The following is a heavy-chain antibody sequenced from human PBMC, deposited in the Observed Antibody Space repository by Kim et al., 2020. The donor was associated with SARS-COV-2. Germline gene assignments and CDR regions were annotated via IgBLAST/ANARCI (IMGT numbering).Heavy chain of an antibody. Sequence: GGSLRLSCAASGFTFTTSSMSWVRQAPGKGLEWVSSINGSGTVTYYADSVKGRFTISRDNSQSTLYLQMNSLRADDAAVYFCAKTLQTVGPIGIVFDYWG. V-gene: IGHV3-23*01. CDR3: AKTLQTVGPIGIVFDY. D-gene: IGHD1-26*01. CDR2: INGSGTVT. J-gene: IGHJ4*01. CDR1: GFTFTTSS.